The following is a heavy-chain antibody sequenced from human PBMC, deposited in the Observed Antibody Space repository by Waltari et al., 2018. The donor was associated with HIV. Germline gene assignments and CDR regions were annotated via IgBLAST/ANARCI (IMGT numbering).Heavy chain of an antibody. CDR1: GFTFRDYW. J-gene: IGHJ4*02. CDR3: ARDLSIAAAGADY. V-gene: IGHV3-7*01. Sequence: EVQLVESGGGLVQPGGSLRLSCAASGFTFRDYWMSWVRQAPGKGRGGEANIKQNGSEKYYVNSGKGRFTISRDNAKNSLYLQMNSLRAEDTAVYYCARDLSIAAAGADYWGQGTLVTVSS. D-gene: IGHD6-13*01. CDR2: IKQNGSEK.